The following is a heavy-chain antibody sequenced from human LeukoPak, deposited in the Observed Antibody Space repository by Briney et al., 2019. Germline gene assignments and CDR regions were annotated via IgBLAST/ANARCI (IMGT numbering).Heavy chain of an antibody. V-gene: IGHV3-23*01. Sequence: GSLRLSCAASRFTFSSNAMSWVRQAPGKGLDWVSTISGSGATYYADSVKGRFTISRDSSKNTLYLQMNSLRAEDTAVYYCAKPSTSWSTALDAFNIWGQGTMVTVSS. J-gene: IGHJ3*02. D-gene: IGHD6-13*01. CDR2: ISGSGAT. CDR3: AKPSTSWSTALDAFNI. CDR1: RFTFSSNA.